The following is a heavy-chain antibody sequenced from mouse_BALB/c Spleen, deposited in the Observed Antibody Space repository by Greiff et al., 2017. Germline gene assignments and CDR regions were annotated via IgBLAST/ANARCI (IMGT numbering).Heavy chain of an antibody. D-gene: IGHD1-1*01. Sequence: EVKVVESGGGLVKPGGSLKLSCAASGFTFSSYAMSWVRQTPEKRLEWVASISSGGSTYYPDSVKGRFTISRDNARNILYLQMSSLRSEDTAMYYCARGKSSGWYFDVWGAGTTVTVSS. V-gene: IGHV5-6-5*01. CDR1: GFTFSSYA. J-gene: IGHJ1*01. CDR3: ARGKSSGWYFDV. CDR2: ISSGGST.